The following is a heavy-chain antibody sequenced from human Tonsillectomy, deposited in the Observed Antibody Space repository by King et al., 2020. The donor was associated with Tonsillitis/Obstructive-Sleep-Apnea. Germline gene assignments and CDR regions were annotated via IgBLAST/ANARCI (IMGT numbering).Heavy chain of an antibody. J-gene: IGHJ5*02. D-gene: IGHD6-19*01. Sequence: QLQESGPGLVKPSETLSLTCTVSGGSISSYYWSWIRQPPGKGLEWIGYIYYSGSTKYNPSLKSRVTISVDTSKNQFSLKLRSVTAADTAVYYCAGLKCYNSGWYEEGNWFDPWGQGTLVTVSS. CDR1: GGSISSYY. V-gene: IGHV4-59*01. CDR2: IYYSGST. CDR3: AGLKCYNSGWYEEGNWFDP.